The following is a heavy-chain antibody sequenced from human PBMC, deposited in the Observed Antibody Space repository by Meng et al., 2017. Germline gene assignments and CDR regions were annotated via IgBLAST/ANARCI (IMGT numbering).Heavy chain of an antibody. CDR3: ARFEGDSNYYYYGMDV. Sequence: SVKVSCKASGGTFSSYAISWVRQAPGQGLEWMGGIIPIFGTANYAQKFQGRVTITTDESTSTAYMELSSLRSEDTAVYYCARFEGDSNYYYYGMDVWGQGTTVTVSS. V-gene: IGHV1-69*05. CDR1: GGTFSSYA. D-gene: IGHD2-21*02. J-gene: IGHJ6*02. CDR2: IIPIFGTA.